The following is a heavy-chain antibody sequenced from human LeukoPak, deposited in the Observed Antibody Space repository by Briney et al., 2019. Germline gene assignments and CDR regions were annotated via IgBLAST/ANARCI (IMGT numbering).Heavy chain of an antibody. V-gene: IGHV3-30*04. D-gene: IGHD1-26*01. CDR3: AASGSYYDSIYDY. Sequence: GGSLRLSCAASGFTFSSYAMHWVRQAPGKGLEWVAVISYDGSNKYYADSVKGRFTISRDNSKNTLYLQMNSLRAEDTAVYYCAASGSYYDSIYDYWGQGTLVTVSS. J-gene: IGHJ4*02. CDR1: GFTFSSYA. CDR2: ISYDGSNK.